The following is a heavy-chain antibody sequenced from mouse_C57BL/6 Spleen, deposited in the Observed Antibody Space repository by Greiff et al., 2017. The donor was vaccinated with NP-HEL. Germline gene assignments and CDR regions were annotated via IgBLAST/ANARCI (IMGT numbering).Heavy chain of an antibody. J-gene: IGHJ4*01. CDR2: IYPGDGDT. CDR3: ARHGYYDYAMDY. V-gene: IGHV1-82*01. CDR1: GYAFSSSW. Sequence: VQLVESGPELVKPGASVKISCKASGYAFSSSWMNWVKQRPGKGLEWIGRIYPGDGDTNYNGKFKGKATLTADKSSSTAYMQLSSLTSEDSAVYFCARHGYYDYAMDYWGQGTSVTVSS. D-gene: IGHD2-3*01.